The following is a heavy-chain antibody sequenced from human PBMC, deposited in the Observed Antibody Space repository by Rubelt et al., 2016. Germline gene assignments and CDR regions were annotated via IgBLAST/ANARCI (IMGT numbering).Heavy chain of an antibody. CDR1: TFSSYA. D-gene: IGHD6-13*01. Sequence: TFSSYAMHWVRQAPGKGLEWVAVISYDGSNKYYADSVKGRFTISRDNSKNTLYLQMNSLRAEDTAVYYCARGLDPGIAAAGADYWGQGTLVTVSS. J-gene: IGHJ4*02. CDR3: ARGLDPGIAAAGADY. CDR2: ISYDGSNK. V-gene: IGHV3-30*04.